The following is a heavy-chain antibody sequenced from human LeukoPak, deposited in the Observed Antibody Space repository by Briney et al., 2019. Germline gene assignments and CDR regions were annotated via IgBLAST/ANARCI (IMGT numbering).Heavy chain of an antibody. D-gene: IGHD7-27*01. J-gene: IGHJ4*02. Sequence: ASVKVSCKASGYTFTGYYIRWVRQAPGQGLEWMGWINPNSGGTDYAQRFQGRVTMTRDTSISTAYMELSRLRSDDTAVYYCATNWGSRALPDYWGQGTLVTVSS. CDR3: ATNWGSRALPDY. CDR2: INPNSGGT. CDR1: GYTFTGYY. V-gene: IGHV1-2*02.